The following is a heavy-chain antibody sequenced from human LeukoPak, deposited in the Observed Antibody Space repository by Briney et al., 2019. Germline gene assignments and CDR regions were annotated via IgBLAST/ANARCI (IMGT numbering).Heavy chain of an antibody. Sequence: PGGSLRLSCAASGFTVSSNYMSWVRQAPGKGLEWVSVIYSGGSTYYADSVKGRFTISRDNSKNTLYLQMNSLRAEDTAVYYCARARDSGSYPDAFDTWGQGTMVTVSS. D-gene: IGHD1-26*01. V-gene: IGHV3-53*01. CDR1: GFTVSSNY. J-gene: IGHJ3*02. CDR3: ARARDSGSYPDAFDT. CDR2: IYSGGST.